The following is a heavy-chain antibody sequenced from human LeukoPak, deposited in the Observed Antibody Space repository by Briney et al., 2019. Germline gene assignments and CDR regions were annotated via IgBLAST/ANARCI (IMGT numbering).Heavy chain of an antibody. V-gene: IGHV4-39*01. CDR3: ARHRLISITMVRGVMNWFDP. D-gene: IGHD3-10*01. CDR1: GGSISSRSYY. J-gene: IGHJ5*02. CDR2: IYYSGGN. Sequence: SETLSPTCTVSGGSISSRSYYWGWIRQPPGKGLEWIASIYYSGGNYHNPSLKSRVTVSVDTSKNQFSLKLSSVTAADTAVYYCARHRLISITMVRGVMNWFDPWGQGTLVTVSS.